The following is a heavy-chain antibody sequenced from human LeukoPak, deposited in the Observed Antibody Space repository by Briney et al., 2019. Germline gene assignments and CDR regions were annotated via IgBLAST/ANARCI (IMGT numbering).Heavy chain of an antibody. CDR3: ARRTTVTTSAKDAFDI. J-gene: IGHJ3*02. D-gene: IGHD4-11*01. CDR1: GYTFTSYY. Sequence: ASVKVSCKASGYTFTSYYMHWVRQAPGQGLEWMGIINPSGGSTSYAQKFQGRVTMTRDTSTSTVYMELSSLRSEDTAVYYCARRTTVTTSAKDAFDIWGQGTMVTVSS. CDR2: INPSGGST. V-gene: IGHV1-46*01.